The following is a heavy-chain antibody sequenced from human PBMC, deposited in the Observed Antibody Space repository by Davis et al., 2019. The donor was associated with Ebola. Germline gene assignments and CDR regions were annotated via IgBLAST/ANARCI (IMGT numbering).Heavy chain of an antibody. Sequence: ASVKVSCKASGYTFTSYGISWVRQAPGQGLEWMGWISAYNGNTNYAQKLQGRVTMTTDTSTSTAYMELSSLRSDDTAVYYCAREWCGYYGSGSCGMDVWGKGTAVTVSS. CDR2: ISAYNGNT. J-gene: IGHJ6*04. V-gene: IGHV1-18*01. CDR3: AREWCGYYGSGSCGMDV. D-gene: IGHD3-10*01. CDR1: GYTFTSYG.